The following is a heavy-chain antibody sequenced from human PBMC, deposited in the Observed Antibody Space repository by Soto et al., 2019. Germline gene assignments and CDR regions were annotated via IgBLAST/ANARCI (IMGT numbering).Heavy chain of an antibody. CDR1: GFTFSSYG. J-gene: IGHJ3*02. CDR3: AKNKEGYSSSWPHDAFDI. D-gene: IGHD6-13*01. Sequence: PGGSLRLSCAASGFTFSSYGMHWVRQAPGKGLEWVAVISYDGSNKYYADSVKGRFTISRDNSKNTLYLQMNSLRAEDTAVYYCAKNKEGYSSSWPHDAFDIWGQGTMVTVSS. V-gene: IGHV3-30*18. CDR2: ISYDGSNK.